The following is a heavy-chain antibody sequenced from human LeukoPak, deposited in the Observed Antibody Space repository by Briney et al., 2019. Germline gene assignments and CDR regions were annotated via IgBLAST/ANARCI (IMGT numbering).Heavy chain of an antibody. J-gene: IGHJ4*02. Sequence: GGSLLLSCAASGFTFSSYAMSWVRQAPGKGLEGVSAISGSGGSTYYADSVKGRFTISRDNSKNTLYLQMNSLRAEDTAVYYCAKDLSSSWKSYYFDYWGQGTLVTVSS. CDR3: AKDLSSSWKSYYFDY. D-gene: IGHD6-13*01. V-gene: IGHV3-23*01. CDR1: GFTFSSYA. CDR2: ISGSGGST.